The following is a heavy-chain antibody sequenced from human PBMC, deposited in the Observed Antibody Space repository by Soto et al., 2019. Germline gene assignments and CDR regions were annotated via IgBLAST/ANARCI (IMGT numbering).Heavy chain of an antibody. V-gene: IGHV4-59*08. CDR2: IYYSGST. D-gene: IGHD2-15*01. Sequence: SETLSLTCSVSGGSISSYYWSWIRQPPGKGLEWIGYIYYSGSTNYNPFLKSRVTISVDTSKNQFSLKLSSVTAADTAVYYCARKYGGIVDYWGQGTLVTVSS. J-gene: IGHJ4*02. CDR3: ARKYGGIVDY. CDR1: GGSISSYY.